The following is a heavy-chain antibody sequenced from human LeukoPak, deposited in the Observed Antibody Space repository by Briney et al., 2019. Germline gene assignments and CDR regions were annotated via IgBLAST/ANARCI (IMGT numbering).Heavy chain of an antibody. J-gene: IGHJ4*02. CDR2: ISAYNGNT. CDR3: ARFTYYDSSRAVDY. CDR1: GYTFTSYG. D-gene: IGHD3-22*01. Sequence: GASVTVSCKASGYTFTSYGISLVRQAPGQGLEWMGWISAYNGNTNYAQKLQGRVTMTTDTSTSTAYMELRSLRSDDTAVYYCARFTYYDSSRAVDYWGQGTLVTVSS. V-gene: IGHV1-18*01.